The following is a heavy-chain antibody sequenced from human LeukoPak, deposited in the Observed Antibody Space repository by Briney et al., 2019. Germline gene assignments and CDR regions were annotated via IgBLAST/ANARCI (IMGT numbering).Heavy chain of an antibody. CDR2: ISGAGTI. V-gene: IGHV3-23*01. CDR3: ASDYYFYYYYLDV. J-gene: IGHJ6*03. Sequence: PGGSLTLSCIASGFNFSPYAMGWARQAPGKGLEWVSGISGAGTINYADSVRGRFTISRDNSKSTVYLQMNSLRAEDTAIYYCASDYYFYYYYLDVWGKGTTVTVSS. CDR1: GFNFSPYA. D-gene: IGHD4-11*01.